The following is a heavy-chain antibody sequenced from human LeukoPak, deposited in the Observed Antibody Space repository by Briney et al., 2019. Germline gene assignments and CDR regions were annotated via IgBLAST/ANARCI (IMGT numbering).Heavy chain of an antibody. CDR3: ARDNRFGEGWFDP. CDR1: GGTFSSYA. J-gene: IGHJ5*02. V-gene: IGHV1-69*13. Sequence: SVKVSFTASGGTFSSYAISWVRQAPGQGLEWMGGIIPIFGTANYAQKFQGRVTITADESTSTAYMELSSLRSEDTAVYYCARDNRFGEGWFDPWGQGTLVTVSS. D-gene: IGHD3-10*01. CDR2: IIPIFGTA.